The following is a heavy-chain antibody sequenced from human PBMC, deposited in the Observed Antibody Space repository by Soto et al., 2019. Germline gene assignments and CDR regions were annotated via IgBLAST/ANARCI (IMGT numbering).Heavy chain of an antibody. D-gene: IGHD6-19*01. Sequence: ASVKVSCKASGYTFTSYGISWVRQAPGQGLEWMGWISAGNGNTKYSQKFQGRVTITRDTSASTAYMELSSLRSEDTAVYYCARDSIPLGQILLPGIAVAGTGPNWFDPWGQGTLVTVSS. CDR2: ISAGNGNT. CDR1: GYTFTSYG. V-gene: IGHV1-18*01. CDR3: ARDSIPLGQILLPGIAVAGTGPNWFDP. J-gene: IGHJ5*02.